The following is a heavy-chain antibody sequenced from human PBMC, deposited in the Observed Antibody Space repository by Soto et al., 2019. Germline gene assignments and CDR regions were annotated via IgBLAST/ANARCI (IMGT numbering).Heavy chain of an antibody. CDR2: ISGRGENT. D-gene: IGHD7-27*01. CDR3: AKDRGTGDYGVNDVDI. CDR1: GFTFSVFA. J-gene: IGHJ3*02. Sequence: EVQLLESGGGLVQPGGSLRLSCAASGFTFSVFAMSWVRQAPGKGLELVSTISGRGENTYYADSVKGRFTISRDNSKNTLNLQMNSLRGEDTAVYYCAKDRGTGDYGVNDVDIWGQGTMVTVAS. V-gene: IGHV3-23*01.